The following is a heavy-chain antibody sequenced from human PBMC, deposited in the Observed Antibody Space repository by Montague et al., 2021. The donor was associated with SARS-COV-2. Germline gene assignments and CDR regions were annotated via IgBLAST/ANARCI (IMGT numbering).Heavy chain of an antibody. CDR3: TRGDDRSWSDY. Sequence: SETLSLTCTVSGGSVSSYFWSWIRQPPGKGLEWVGYIHYSGSTKXXPSLNSRVTMSLDTSKNQFSLKLSSLTAADTAVYYCTRGDDRSWSDYWGQGSLVTVSS. J-gene: IGHJ4*02. CDR2: IHYSGST. V-gene: IGHV4-59*02. CDR1: GGSVSSYF. D-gene: IGHD2-15*01.